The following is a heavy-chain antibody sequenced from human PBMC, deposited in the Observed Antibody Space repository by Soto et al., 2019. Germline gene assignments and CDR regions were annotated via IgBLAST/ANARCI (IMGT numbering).Heavy chain of an antibody. Sequence: ASETLSLTCAVYGASLSDNYCNWLRQPPGKGLEWIGEINHSGNTNYNPSLRSRVTISIDTSKNQLSLNLRSVTAADTAVYFCGRDLTSNANCIDPWGQGTLVTVSS. CDR1: GASLSDNY. D-gene: IGHD2-2*01. J-gene: IGHJ5*02. V-gene: IGHV4-34*01. CDR2: INHSGNT. CDR3: GRDLTSNANCIDP.